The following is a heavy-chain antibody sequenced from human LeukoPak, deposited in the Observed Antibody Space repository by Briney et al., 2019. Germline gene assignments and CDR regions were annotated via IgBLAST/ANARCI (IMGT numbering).Heavy chain of an antibody. CDR1: GFTFSSYA. Sequence: PGGSLRLSCAASGFTFSSYAMSWVRQAPGKGLEWVSAISGSGGSTYYAASVKGRFTISRDNSKNTLYLQMNSLRAEDTAVYYCAKELLPFDWLPRDAFDIWGQGTMVTVSS. J-gene: IGHJ3*02. CDR3: AKELLPFDWLPRDAFDI. CDR2: ISGSGGST. D-gene: IGHD3-9*01. V-gene: IGHV3-23*01.